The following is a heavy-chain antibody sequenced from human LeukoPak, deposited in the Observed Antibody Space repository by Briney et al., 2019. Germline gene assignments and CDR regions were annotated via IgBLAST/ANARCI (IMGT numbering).Heavy chain of an antibody. D-gene: IGHD3-22*01. Sequence: PSETLSLTCTVSGGSISTYSWSWIRQPPGKALEWIGYINYSGSTDYNTSLKSRVTISIDTSKSLFSLKLNSVTAADTAVYFCAREDYYDRSGFFDYWGQGTLVTVSS. V-gene: IGHV4-59*01. CDR2: INYSGST. CDR1: GGSISTYS. J-gene: IGHJ4*02. CDR3: AREDYYDRSGFFDY.